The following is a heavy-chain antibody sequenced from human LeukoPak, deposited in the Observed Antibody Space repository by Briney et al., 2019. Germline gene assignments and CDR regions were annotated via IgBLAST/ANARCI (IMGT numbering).Heavy chain of an antibody. V-gene: IGHV4-39*07. CDR1: GVSISSSNSY. CDR2: IYYSGNT. D-gene: IGHD2-15*01. J-gene: IGHJ5*02. Sequence: SETLSLTCTVSGVSISSSNSYWGWIRQPPGKGLEWIGSIYYSGNTYYNASLKSRVTISVDTSKNQFSLKLSSVTAADTAVYYCARGARYCSGGSCNYNWFDPWGQGTLVTVSS. CDR3: ARGARYCSGGSCNYNWFDP.